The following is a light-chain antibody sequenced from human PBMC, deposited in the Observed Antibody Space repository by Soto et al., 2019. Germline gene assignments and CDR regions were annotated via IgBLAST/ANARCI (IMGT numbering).Light chain of an antibody. V-gene: IGLV2-8*01. CDR2: QVN. CDR1: SSDVGAYNS. J-gene: IGLJ1*01. Sequence: QSVLTQPPSASGSPGQSVAISCAGTSSDVGAYNSVSWYQQHPGKAPKLIIYQVNKRPSGVPDRFSGSKSGNTASLTVSGLQAEDEAEYYCSSFAGGNTVDVFGTGTKLTVL. CDR3: SSFAGGNTVDV.